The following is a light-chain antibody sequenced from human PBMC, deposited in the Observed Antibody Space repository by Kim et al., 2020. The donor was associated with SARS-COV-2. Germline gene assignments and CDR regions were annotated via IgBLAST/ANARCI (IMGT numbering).Light chain of an antibody. Sequence: PRERGTLSRRASQSGSSRYLTWYQQEPGQAARLLIYGASTRATGIPAKFSGSGFGTDFTLTISSLQPEDFAGYYCQQDYNLPMYTFGQGTKLEI. CDR2: GAS. CDR3: QQDYNLPMYT. CDR1: QSGSSRY. V-gene: IGKV3D-7*01. J-gene: IGKJ2*01.